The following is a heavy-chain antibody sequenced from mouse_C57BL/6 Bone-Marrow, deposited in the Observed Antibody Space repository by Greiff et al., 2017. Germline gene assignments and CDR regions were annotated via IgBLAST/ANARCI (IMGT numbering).Heavy chain of an antibody. V-gene: IGHV1-64*01. CDR1: GYTFTSYW. D-gene: IGHD4-1*01. CDR3: ARGTGWDVAY. J-gene: IGHJ3*01. CDR2: IHPNSGST. Sequence: QVQLQQPGAELVKPGASVKLSCKASGYTFTSYWMHWVKQRPGQGLEWIGMIHPNSGSTNYNEKFKSKATLTVDKSASTSYMQLSSLASEDSAVYYGARGTGWDVAYWGQGTLVTVSA.